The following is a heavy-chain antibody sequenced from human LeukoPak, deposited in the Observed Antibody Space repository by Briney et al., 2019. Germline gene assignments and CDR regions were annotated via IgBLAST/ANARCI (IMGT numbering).Heavy chain of an antibody. J-gene: IGHJ4*02. V-gene: IGHV3-21*04. D-gene: IGHD1-26*01. Sequence: VGSLRLSCAASGFTFSSYSMNWVRQAPGKGLEWVSSISSSSSYIYYADSVKGRFTISKDNAKNSLYLQMNSLRAEDTAVYYCARGNVGARDYYFDYWGQGTLVTVSS. CDR3: ARGNVGARDYYFDY. CDR2: ISSSSSYI. CDR1: GFTFSSYS.